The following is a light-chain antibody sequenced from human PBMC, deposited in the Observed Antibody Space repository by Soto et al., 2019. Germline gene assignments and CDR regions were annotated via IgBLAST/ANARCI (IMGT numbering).Light chain of an antibody. Sequence: EIVMTQSPATLSVSPGERATLSCRASHSVSSNLAWYQQKPGQAPRLLIYGASTRATGIPARFSGIGSGTEFTLNIRSLQSEDFAVYYCQQYNNWLTFGGGTKVEIK. CDR1: HSVSSN. V-gene: IGKV3-15*01. CDR3: QQYNNWLT. CDR2: GAS. J-gene: IGKJ4*01.